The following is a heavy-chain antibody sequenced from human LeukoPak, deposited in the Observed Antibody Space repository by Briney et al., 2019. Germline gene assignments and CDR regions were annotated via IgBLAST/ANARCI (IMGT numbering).Heavy chain of an antibody. V-gene: IGHV3-21*01. CDR2: ISSSSSYI. CDR3: ARLWRTYYYDSSGFDY. J-gene: IGHJ4*02. CDR1: GFSFSISN. Sequence: GGSLRLSCAASGFSFSISNMNWVRQAPGKGLEWVSSISSSSSYIYYADSVKGRFTISRDNAKNSLYLQMNSLRAEDTAVYYCARLWRTYYYDSSGFDYWGQGTLVTVSS. D-gene: IGHD3-22*01.